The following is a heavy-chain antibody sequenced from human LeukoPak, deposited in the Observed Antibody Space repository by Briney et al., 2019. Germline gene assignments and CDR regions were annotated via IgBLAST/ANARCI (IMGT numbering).Heavy chain of an antibody. D-gene: IGHD3-22*01. J-gene: IGHJ1*01. CDR2: IYCDDAN. Sequence: SGPTLFNPTQTLTLTCTFSGFSLGTSGVGVGWIRQPPGKALGWLSLIYCDDANHFTPSLKSTLTIPKDTSKNPVVLTMTNMDPVHTATYYCAHSPPPNYYDSTLWYFQHWGQGTLVTVSS. CDR1: GFSLGTSGVG. V-gene: IGHV2-5*02. CDR3: AHSPPPNYYDSTLWYFQH.